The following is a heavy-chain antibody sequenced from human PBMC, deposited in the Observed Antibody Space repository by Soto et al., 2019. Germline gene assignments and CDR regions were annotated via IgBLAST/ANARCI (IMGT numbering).Heavy chain of an antibody. V-gene: IGHV1-2*02. CDR2: INPDSGGT. CDR3: AIRTGQLAIISEFDGDWFFEV. CDR1: GYTFTDYY. J-gene: IGHJ2*01. D-gene: IGHD2-2*01. Sequence: ASVKVSCKASGYTFTDYYIHWVRQAPGQWLEWVGWINPDSGGTNLAQRFQGRVTMTSDTSINTAYMELSSLRSDDTAVYYCAIRTGQLAIISEFDGDWFFEVWGRGTLVTVSS.